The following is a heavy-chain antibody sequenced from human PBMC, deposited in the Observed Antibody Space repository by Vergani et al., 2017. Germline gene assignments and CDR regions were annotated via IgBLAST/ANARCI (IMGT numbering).Heavy chain of an antibody. CDR1: GFTFSDYG. D-gene: IGHD3-3*01. J-gene: IGHJ4*02. Sequence: VQLVESGGGLVQPGRSLRLSCAASGFTFSDYGVHWVRQAPGKGLEWVAFIRIDGSEQYYADSVKGRFTVSRDNSKYTLYLQIHSLRPEDTALYYCARDEKRGYYASDLPYWGQGTLVTVSS. V-gene: IGHV3-30*03. CDR3: ARDEKRGYYASDLPY. CDR2: IRIDGSEQ.